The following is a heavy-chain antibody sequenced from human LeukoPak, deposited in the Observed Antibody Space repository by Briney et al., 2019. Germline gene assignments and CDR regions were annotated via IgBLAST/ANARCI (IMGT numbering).Heavy chain of an antibody. CDR1: GGSISTYY. D-gene: IGHD2-2*03. CDR2: IIYSGT. CDR3: ARHGLGFNFVD. J-gene: IGHJ4*02. V-gene: IGHV4-59*01. Sequence: SETLSLTCTVSGGSISTYYWSWIRQPPGRGLEWIGYIIYSGTNYNPSLKSRVTISVDTSKNQFSLELSSMTAADTAVYYCARHGLGFNFVDWGQGTLVTVSS.